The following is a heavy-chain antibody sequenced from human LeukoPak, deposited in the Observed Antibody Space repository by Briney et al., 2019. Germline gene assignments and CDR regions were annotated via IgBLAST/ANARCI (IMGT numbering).Heavy chain of an antibody. V-gene: IGHV1-2*02. J-gene: IGHJ4*02. CDR2: INPNSGGT. CDR3: ARERGRLYRHWGY. CDR1: GYTFTGYY. Sequence: ASVKVSCKASGYTFTGYYMHWVRQAPGQGLEWMGWINPNSGGTNYAQKFQGGVTMTRDTSISTAYMELSRLRSDDTAVYYCARERGRLYRHWGYWGQGTLVTVSS. D-gene: IGHD2-2*02.